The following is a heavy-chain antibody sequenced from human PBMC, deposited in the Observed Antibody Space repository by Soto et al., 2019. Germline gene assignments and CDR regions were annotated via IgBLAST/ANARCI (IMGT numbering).Heavy chain of an antibody. J-gene: IGHJ4*02. V-gene: IGHV3-23*01. CDR3: ATSYGYIGLVQY. D-gene: IGHD5-18*01. CDR2: ISGSGGST. Sequence: PVGSLRLSCASSVFTFSSYGMSCVGQAPGEGLEWVSGISGSGGSTYYADSVKGRFTISRDNSKNTLYLQMNSLRAEATAVYYCATSYGYIGLVQYWGQGTLVNVSS. CDR1: VFTFSSYG.